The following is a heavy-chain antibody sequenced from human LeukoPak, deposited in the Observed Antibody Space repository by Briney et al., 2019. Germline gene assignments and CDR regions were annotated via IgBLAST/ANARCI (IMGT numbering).Heavy chain of an antibody. Sequence: PGRSLRLSCAASGFTFSSYAMHWVRQAPGKGLEWVAVISYDGSNKYYADSVKGRFTISRDNSKNTLYLQMNSLRAEDTAVYYCARAPRVVDDAFDIWGQGTMVTVSS. CDR2: ISYDGSNK. CDR3: ARAPRVVDDAFDI. D-gene: IGHD2-15*01. J-gene: IGHJ3*02. V-gene: IGHV3-30-3*01. CDR1: GFTFSSYA.